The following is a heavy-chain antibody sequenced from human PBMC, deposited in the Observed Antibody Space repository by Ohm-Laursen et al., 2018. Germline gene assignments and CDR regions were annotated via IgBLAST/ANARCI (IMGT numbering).Heavy chain of an antibody. CDR1: GFTFSSYA. CDR2: ISGSGGST. D-gene: IGHD3-10*01. J-gene: IGHJ4*02. V-gene: IGHV3-23*01. Sequence: SLRLSCTASGFTFSSYAMSWLRQAPGKGLEWVSAISGSGGSTYYADSVKGRFTISRDNSKNTLYLQMNSLRAEDTAVYYCAKDTGGLVYGSGSDYWGQGTLVTVSS. CDR3: AKDTGGLVYGSGSDY.